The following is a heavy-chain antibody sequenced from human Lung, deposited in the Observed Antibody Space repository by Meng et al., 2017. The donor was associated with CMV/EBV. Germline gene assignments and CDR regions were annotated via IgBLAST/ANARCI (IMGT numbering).Heavy chain of an antibody. CDR1: VGTFSSYT. Sequence: SVKVSXKASVGTFSSYTIRWLRQAAGQGVEWMGRIIPIQGIANYAQKFQGRVTITADKSTSTAYMELSSLRSEDTAVYYCAIKIVVVRAADFHYYYYGMDVWGQGTXVTVSS. CDR2: IIPIQGIA. V-gene: IGHV1-69*02. D-gene: IGHD2-2*01. CDR3: AIKIVVVRAADFHYYYYGMDV. J-gene: IGHJ6*02.